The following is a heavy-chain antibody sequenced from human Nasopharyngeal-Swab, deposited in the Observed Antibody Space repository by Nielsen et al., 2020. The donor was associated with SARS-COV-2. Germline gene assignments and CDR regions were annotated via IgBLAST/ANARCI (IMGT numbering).Heavy chain of an antibody. J-gene: IGHJ5*02. CDR2: INHSGST. D-gene: IGHD6-19*01. CDR1: GGSFSGYY. Sequence: SETLSLTCAVYGGSFSGYYWSWIRQPPGKGLEWIGEINHSGSTNYNPSLKSRVTISVDASKNQFSLKLSSVTAADTAVYYCARAKQWLVLHWFDPWGQGTLVTVSS. V-gene: IGHV4-34*01. CDR3: ARAKQWLVLHWFDP.